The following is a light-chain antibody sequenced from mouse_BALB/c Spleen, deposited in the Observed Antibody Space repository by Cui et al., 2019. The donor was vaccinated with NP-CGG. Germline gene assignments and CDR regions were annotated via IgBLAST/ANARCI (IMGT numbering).Light chain of an antibody. Sequence: QAVVTQESALTTSPGETVTLTCRSSTGAVTTSNYANWVQEKQDHLFTGLIGGIPNRAPGVPARFSGALIVDKAALTTIGAQTEDEGIYFCVLWYRTNCVFGGGTKLTVL. CDR1: TGAVTTSNY. V-gene: IGLV1*01. CDR2: GIP. CDR3: VLWYRTNCV. J-gene: IGLJ1*01.